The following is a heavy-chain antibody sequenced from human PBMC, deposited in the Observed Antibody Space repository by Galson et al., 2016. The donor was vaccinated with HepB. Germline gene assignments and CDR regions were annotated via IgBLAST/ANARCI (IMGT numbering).Heavy chain of an antibody. CDR2: SSSSSSTI. CDR3: AREGAIFGVVTNWFDP. J-gene: IGHJ5*02. D-gene: IGHD3-3*01. V-gene: IGHV3-48*01. CDR1: GFTFSSYS. Sequence: SLRLSCAATGFTFSSYSMNWVRQAPGKGLEWVSYSSSSSSTIYYADAVKGRFTISRDNAKNSLYLQVNSLRAEDTAVYYCAREGAIFGVVTNWFDPWGQGTLVTVSS.